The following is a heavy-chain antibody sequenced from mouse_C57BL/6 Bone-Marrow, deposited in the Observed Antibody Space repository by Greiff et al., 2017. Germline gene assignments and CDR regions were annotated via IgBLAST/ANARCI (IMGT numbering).Heavy chain of an antibody. V-gene: IGHV7-1*01. CDR1: GFTFSDFY. D-gene: IGHD2-4*01. CDR3: ARDAPDDYGYAMDY. CDR2: SRNKANDYTT. J-gene: IGHJ4*01. Sequence: EVKLVESGGGLVQSGRSLRLSCATSGFTFSDFYMEWVRQAPGKGLEWIAASRNKANDYTTEYSASVKGRFIVSRDTSQSILYLQMNALRAEDTAIYYCARDAPDDYGYAMDYCGQGTSVTVSS.